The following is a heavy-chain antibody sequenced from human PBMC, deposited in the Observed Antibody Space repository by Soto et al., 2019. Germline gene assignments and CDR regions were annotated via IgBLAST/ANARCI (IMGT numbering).Heavy chain of an antibody. CDR1: GGSISSGDYY. CDR3: ARGERSWRYYYYGMDV. D-gene: IGHD6-13*01. V-gene: IGHV4-30-4*01. J-gene: IGHJ6*02. Sequence: SETLSLTCTVSGGSISSGDYYWSWIRQPPGKGLEWIGYIYYSGSTYYNPSLKSRVTISVDTSKNQFSLKLSSVTAADMAVYYCARGERSWRYYYYGMDVWGQGTTVTVSS. CDR2: IYYSGST.